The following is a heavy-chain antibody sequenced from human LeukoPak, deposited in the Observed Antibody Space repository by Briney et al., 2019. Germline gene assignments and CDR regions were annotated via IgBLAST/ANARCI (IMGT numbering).Heavy chain of an antibody. V-gene: IGHV4-30-4*07. CDR2: VYYSGSA. D-gene: IGHD6-19*01. Sequence: SQTLSLTCAVSGGSFSSGAYSWSWIRQPPGKGLEWLGYVYYSGSANYNPSLKSRITISVDTSKNQFSLKLTSVTAADTAVYYCTRVASVAYFDYWGQGTLVTVSS. CDR1: GGSFSSGAYS. CDR3: TRVASVAYFDY. J-gene: IGHJ4*02.